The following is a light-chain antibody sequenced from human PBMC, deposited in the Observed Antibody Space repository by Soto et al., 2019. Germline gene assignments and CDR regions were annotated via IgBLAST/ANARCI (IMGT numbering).Light chain of an antibody. V-gene: IGKV1-6*01. J-gene: IGKJ1*01. Sequence: AIQMTQSPSSLSASLGDRVTITCRASQGIRGDLGWYQQKPGKAPKLLISATSTLQSGVPSRFSGRGSGTNFTLTISSLQPEDFATYYCIQDFISPLTVXQGTKVDIK. CDR1: QGIRGD. CDR3: IQDFISPLT. CDR2: ATS.